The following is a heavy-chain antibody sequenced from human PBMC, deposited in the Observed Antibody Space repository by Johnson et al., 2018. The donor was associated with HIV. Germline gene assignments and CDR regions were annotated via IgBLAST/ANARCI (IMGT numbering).Heavy chain of an antibody. J-gene: IGHJ3*02. CDR2: ISGSGGST. CDR3: AKLWDGSGSYSDAFDI. D-gene: IGHD1-26*01. V-gene: IGHV3-23*04. CDR1: GFSFSRYW. Sequence: VQLVESGGALVQPGGSLRVSCAASGFSFSRYWMSWVRQAPGKGLEWVSAISGSGGSTYYADSVKGRFTISRDNSKNTLYLQMNSLRAEDTAVYYCAKLWDGSGSYSDAFDIWGQGTMVTVSS.